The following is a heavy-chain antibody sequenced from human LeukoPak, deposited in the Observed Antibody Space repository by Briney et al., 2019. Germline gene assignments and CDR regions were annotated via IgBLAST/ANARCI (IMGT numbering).Heavy chain of an antibody. CDR2: VDPEDGET. V-gene: IGHV1-69-2*01. CDR3: ETASGCSHGHPWDFDY. CDR1: GYTFTDYY. Sequence: ASVKVSCKVSGYTFTDYYMHWLQQAPGKGLEWMGLVDPEDGETIYAEKFQGRVTITADTSTDTAYMELSTLRSEDTAVYYCETASGCSHGHPWDFDYWGQGTLVTVSS. J-gene: IGHJ4*02. D-gene: IGHD5-18*01.